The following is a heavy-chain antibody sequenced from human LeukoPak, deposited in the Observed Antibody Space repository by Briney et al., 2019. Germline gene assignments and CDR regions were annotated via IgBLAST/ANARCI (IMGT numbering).Heavy chain of an antibody. V-gene: IGHV3-30*18. J-gene: IGHJ4*02. CDR1: GFTFSSCG. D-gene: IGHD6-13*01. CDR3: ANLDSVGYSSSWLIYL. Sequence: GGSLRLSCSASGFTFSSCGMLWVRQAPGKGLEWVAVISYDGSNKYYADSVKGRFTISRDNSKNTLYLQMNSLRAEDTAVYYCANLDSVGYSSSWLIYLWGQGTLVTVSS. CDR2: ISYDGSNK.